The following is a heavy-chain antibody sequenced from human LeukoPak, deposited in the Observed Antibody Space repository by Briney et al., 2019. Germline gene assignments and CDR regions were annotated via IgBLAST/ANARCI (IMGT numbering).Heavy chain of an antibody. Sequence: SETLSLTCAVYGGSFSDYDWSWIRQPPGKGREWIGEINQSGDTNCDPSLKSRVTMSIDTSKSQFSLNLRPVTAADTAVYYCARYVPVRTGTTRASFDYWGQGTLVTVSS. V-gene: IGHV4-34*01. CDR3: ARYVPVRTGTTRASFDY. CDR1: GGSFSDYD. J-gene: IGHJ4*02. D-gene: IGHD1-1*01. CDR2: INQSGDT.